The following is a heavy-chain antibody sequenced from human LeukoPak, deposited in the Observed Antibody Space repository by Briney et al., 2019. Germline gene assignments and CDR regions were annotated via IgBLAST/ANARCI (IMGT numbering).Heavy chain of an antibody. CDR1: VDSISSSNSY. D-gene: IGHD3-22*01. Sequence: PSETLSLTCTVSVDSISSSNSYWRWIRQPPGKGLEWIGSIYYSGNTYYNASLKSRVTISVGTSKNQFALKLISVTAADTAVYYRARSRGDSSGYYYLFDYWGQGTLVTVSS. V-gene: IGHV4-39*01. J-gene: IGHJ4*02. CDR2: IYYSGNT. CDR3: ARSRGDSSGYYYLFDY.